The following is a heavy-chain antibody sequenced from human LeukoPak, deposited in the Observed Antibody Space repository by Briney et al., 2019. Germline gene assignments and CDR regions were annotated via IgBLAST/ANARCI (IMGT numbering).Heavy chain of an antibody. D-gene: IGHD2-21*02. V-gene: IGHV1-46*01. CDR2: INPSGGST. CDR1: GYTFTSYY. CDR3: ARVIVVVTAVLDAFDV. J-gene: IGHJ3*01. Sequence: GASVKVSCKASGYTFTSYYMNWVRQAPGQGLEWMGEINPSGGSTTYAQKFQGRVTMTRDTSTSTVYMELSSLRSEDTAVYYCARVIVVVTAVLDAFDVWGQGTMVTVSS.